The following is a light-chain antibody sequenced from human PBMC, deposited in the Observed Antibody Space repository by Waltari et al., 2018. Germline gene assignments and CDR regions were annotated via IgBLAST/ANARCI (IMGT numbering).Light chain of an antibody. CDR3: QQYVGWPPTLT. V-gene: IGKV3-15*01. Sequence: EIVMTQSPATLSVSPGERASPPCRARQSVSSNLAWYQQKPGQAPSLLIYGASTRATGIPVRFSGSGSGTEFTLTISSLQSEDFAVYYCQQYVGWPPTLTFGGGTKVEIK. CDR1: QSVSSN. J-gene: IGKJ4*01. CDR2: GAS.